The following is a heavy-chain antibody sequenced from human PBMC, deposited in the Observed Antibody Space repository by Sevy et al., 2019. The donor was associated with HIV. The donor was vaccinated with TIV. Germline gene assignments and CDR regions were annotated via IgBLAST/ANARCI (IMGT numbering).Heavy chain of an antibody. CDR3: ARDNRVSSPYYYYMDV. Sequence: SDTLSLTCTVSGGSISSYYWSWIRQPPGKGLEWIGYIYYSGSTNYNPSLKSRVTISVDTSKNQFSLKLSSVTAADTAVYYCARDNRVSSPYYYYMDVWGKGTTVTVSS. CDR2: IYYSGST. J-gene: IGHJ6*03. CDR1: GGSISSYY. V-gene: IGHV4-59*01. D-gene: IGHD3-16*01.